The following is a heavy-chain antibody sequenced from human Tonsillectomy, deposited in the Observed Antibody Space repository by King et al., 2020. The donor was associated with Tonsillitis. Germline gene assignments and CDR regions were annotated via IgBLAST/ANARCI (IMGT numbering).Heavy chain of an antibody. D-gene: IGHD2-15*01. Sequence: QLQESGPGLVKPSETLSLTCTVSGDSISSGSYCWGWIRQPPGKGLEWIGCIFYSGTTYYKSSLKSRVTISVDTSRNQFSLRMSSVTAADTAVYYCARNKGHCDGGSCSPYNYWGQGTLVTVSS. V-gene: IGHV4-39*01. CDR1: GDSISSGSYC. J-gene: IGHJ4*02. CDR3: ARNKGHCDGGSCSPYNY. CDR2: IFYSGTT.